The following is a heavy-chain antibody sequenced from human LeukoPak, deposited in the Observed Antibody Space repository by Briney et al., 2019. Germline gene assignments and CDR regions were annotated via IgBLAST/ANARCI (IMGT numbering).Heavy chain of an antibody. CDR3: AKRVNGAFDI. CDR2: ISYDGSNK. CDR1: GFTFSSYA. Sequence: GGSLRLSCAASGFTFSSYAMHWVRQAPGKGLEWVAVISYDGSNKYYADSVKGRFTISRDNSKNTVFLHMNNLRHEDTATYYCAKRVNGAFDIWGQGTMVSVSS. V-gene: IGHV3-30-3*02. J-gene: IGHJ3*02.